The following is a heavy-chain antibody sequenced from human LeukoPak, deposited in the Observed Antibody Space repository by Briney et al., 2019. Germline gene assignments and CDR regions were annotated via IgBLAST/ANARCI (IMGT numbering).Heavy chain of an antibody. D-gene: IGHD7-27*01. Sequence: ASVKVSCKASGYTFNIYYMHWMRQAPGQRLEWMGWINPNSGATNYAQKFQGRVTMTRDTSISTAYMELRSLRSDDTAVYYCARGPATGDFDYWGQGTLVTV. V-gene: IGHV1-2*02. CDR1: GYTFNIYY. CDR2: INPNSGAT. CDR3: ARGPATGDFDY. J-gene: IGHJ4*02.